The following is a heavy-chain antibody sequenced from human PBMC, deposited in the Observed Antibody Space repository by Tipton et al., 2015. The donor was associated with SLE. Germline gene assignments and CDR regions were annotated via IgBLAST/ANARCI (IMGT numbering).Heavy chain of an antibody. J-gene: IGHJ4*02. Sequence: SLRLSCVASGFNFGGHGMHWVRQTPGKGLEWVAFIRYGGGNKDYADSGKGRFTISRDNSKNTLYLQMNSLTTEDTAVYYWAKLRYSDSDSLDAWGQGTLVAVSS. V-gene: IGHV3-30*02. CDR1: GFNFGGHG. D-gene: IGHD5-12*01. CDR3: AKLRYSDSDSLDA. CDR2: IRYGGGNK.